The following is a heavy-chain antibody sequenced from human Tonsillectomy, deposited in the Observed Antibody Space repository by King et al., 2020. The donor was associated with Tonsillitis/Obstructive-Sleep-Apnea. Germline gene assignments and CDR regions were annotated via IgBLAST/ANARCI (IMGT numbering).Heavy chain of an antibody. CDR2: VKSKTDGGTT. D-gene: IGHD3-16*01. CDR1: GFTFSNAW. J-gene: IGHJ4*02. V-gene: IGHV3-15*01. Sequence: VQLVESGGGLIKPGGSLRLSCAASGFTFSNAWMSWVRQAPGKGLEWVGRVKSKTDGGTTDYAAPVKGRFTISREDSKDMLYLQMSSLKTEDTAVYYCTTDSVEGGVVVDYWGQGTLVTVSS. CDR3: TTDSVEGGVVVDY.